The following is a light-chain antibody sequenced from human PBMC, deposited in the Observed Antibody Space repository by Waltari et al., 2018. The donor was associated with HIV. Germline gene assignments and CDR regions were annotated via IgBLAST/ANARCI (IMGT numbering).Light chain of an antibody. CDR1: DPNIGTHV. CDR2: NDN. CDR3: QSYDSNLSGSI. J-gene: IGLJ2*01. Sequence: QSVLTQPPSVSGAPGQRVTLSCTGSDPNIGTHVVHWYQQLPGTAPQLPIYNDNNRPSGVPDRFSASKSGTSASLAISGLQAEDEADYYCQSYDSNLSGSIFGGGTKLTV. V-gene: IGLV1-40*01.